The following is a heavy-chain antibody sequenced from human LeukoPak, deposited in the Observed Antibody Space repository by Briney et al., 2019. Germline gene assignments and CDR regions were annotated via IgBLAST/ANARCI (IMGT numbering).Heavy chain of an antibody. CDR3: AAFIAARGNAFP. CDR1: GYTLTELS. Sequence: GASVKVSCKVSGYTLTELSMHWVRQAPGKGLEWMGGFDPEDGETIYAQKFQGRVTMTEDTSTDTAYMELSSLRSEDTAVYYCAAFIAARGNAFPWGQGTLVTVSS. D-gene: IGHD6-6*01. J-gene: IGHJ5*02. V-gene: IGHV1-24*01. CDR2: FDPEDGET.